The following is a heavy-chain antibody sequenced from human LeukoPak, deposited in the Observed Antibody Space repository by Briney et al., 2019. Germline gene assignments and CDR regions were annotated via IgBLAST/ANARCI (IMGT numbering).Heavy chain of an antibody. CDR2: INHSGST. CDR1: GGSFSGYY. J-gene: IGHJ4*02. D-gene: IGHD5-12*01. Sequence: SETLSLTCAVYGGSFSGYYWSWIRQPPGKGLEWIGEINHSGSTNYNPSLKSRVTISVDTSKNQFSLKLSSVTAADTAVYYCARWHLRRSDFDYWGQGTLVTGSS. CDR3: ARWHLRRSDFDY. V-gene: IGHV4-34*01.